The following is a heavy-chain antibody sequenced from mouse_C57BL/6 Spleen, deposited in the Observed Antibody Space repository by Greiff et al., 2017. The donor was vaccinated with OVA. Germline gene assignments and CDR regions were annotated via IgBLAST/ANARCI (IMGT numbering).Heavy chain of an antibody. J-gene: IGHJ3*01. V-gene: IGHV1-61*01. CDR3: ARRAFITTGAPFAY. Sequence: VQLQQPGAELVRPGSSVKLSCKASGYTFTSYWMDWVKQRPGQGLEWIGNIYPSDSETHYNQKFKDKATLTVDKSSSTAYMQLSSLTSEDSAVYYCARRAFITTGAPFAYWGQGTLVTVSA. CDR2: IYPSDSET. D-gene: IGHD1-1*01. CDR1: GYTFTSYW.